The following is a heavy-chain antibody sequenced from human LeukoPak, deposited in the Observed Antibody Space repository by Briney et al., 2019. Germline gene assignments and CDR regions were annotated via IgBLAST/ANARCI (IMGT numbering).Heavy chain of an antibody. J-gene: IGHJ4*02. D-gene: IGHD6-13*01. CDR2: IWYDGSNK. CDR1: GFTFSSYG. Sequence: PGRSLRLSCAASGFTFSSYGMHWVRQAPGKGLVWVAVIWYDGSNKYYADSVKGRFTISRDNSKNTLYLQMNSLRAEDTAVYYCAKDILGIAAALVDYWGQGTLVTVSS. V-gene: IGHV3-33*06. CDR3: AKDILGIAAALVDY.